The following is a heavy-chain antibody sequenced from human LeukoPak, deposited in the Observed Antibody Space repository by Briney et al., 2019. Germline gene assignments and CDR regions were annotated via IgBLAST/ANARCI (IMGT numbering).Heavy chain of an antibody. CDR1: GFTFSSYA. CDR2: ISYDGSNK. CDR3: VLPYYDFWSGRANYGMDV. V-gene: IGHV3-30-3*01. J-gene: IGHJ6*02. D-gene: IGHD3-3*01. Sequence: PGRSRRLSCAASGFTFSSYAMHWVRQAPGKGLEWVAVISYDGSNKYYADSVKGRFTISRDNSKNTLYLQMNSLRAEGTAVYYCVLPYYDFWSGRANYGMDVWGQGTTVTVSS.